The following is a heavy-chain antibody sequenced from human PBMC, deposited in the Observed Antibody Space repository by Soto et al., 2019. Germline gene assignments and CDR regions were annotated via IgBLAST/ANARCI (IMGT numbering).Heavy chain of an antibody. CDR3: ARDLGRGVSTKDLHY. V-gene: IGHV1-69*12. CDR2: IIPIFGTA. D-gene: IGHD3-10*01. CDR1: GGTVSSYA. J-gene: IGHJ4*02. Sequence: QVQLVQSGAEVKTPGSSVKVSCKASGGTVSSYAISWVRQAPGQGLEWMGGIIPIFGTANYAQKFQGRVTITADESSSTAYMELSSLRSEDTAVYYCARDLGRGVSTKDLHYWGQGTLVTVSS.